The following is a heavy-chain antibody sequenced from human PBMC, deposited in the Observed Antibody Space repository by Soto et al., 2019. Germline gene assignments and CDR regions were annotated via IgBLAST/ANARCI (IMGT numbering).Heavy chain of an antibody. CDR1: GVSFNNNG. CDR2: VSPPFRTS. D-gene: IGHD3-10*01. CDR3: ARVLYYGKASYSPYCMDV. J-gene: IGHJ6*02. Sequence: QVQLVQSGAEVKKPGSSVKVSCKTSGVSFNNNGIGWVRQAPGHGLEWMGGVSPPFRTSNYARKFQGRISITADASTGTVNMELNSLTSEDTAQYYCARVLYYGKASYSPYCMDVCGQGTMVTVSS. V-gene: IGHV1-69*01.